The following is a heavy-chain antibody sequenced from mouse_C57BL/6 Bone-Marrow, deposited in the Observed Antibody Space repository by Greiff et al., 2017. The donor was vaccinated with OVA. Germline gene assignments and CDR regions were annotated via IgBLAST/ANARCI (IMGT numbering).Heavy chain of an antibody. Sequence: EVQLKESGAELVRPGASVKLSCTASGFNIKDDYMHWVKQRPEQGLEWIGWIDPENGDTEYASKFQGKATITADTSSNTAYPQLSSLTSEDTAVYYCTTGYYYGSSYETWFAYWGQGTLVTVSA. D-gene: IGHD1-1*01. CDR1: GFNIKDDY. CDR2: IDPENGDT. V-gene: IGHV14-4*01. J-gene: IGHJ3*01. CDR3: TTGYYYGSSYETWFAY.